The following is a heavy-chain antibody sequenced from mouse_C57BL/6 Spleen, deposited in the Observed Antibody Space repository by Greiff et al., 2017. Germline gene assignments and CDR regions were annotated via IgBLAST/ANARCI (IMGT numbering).Heavy chain of an antibody. V-gene: IGHV1-15*01. CDR3: TRSGYDDSREYFDY. J-gene: IGHJ2*01. CDR2: IDPETGGT. D-gene: IGHD3-1*01. Sequence: VKLQQSGAELVRPGASVTLSCKASGYTFTDYEMHWVKQTPVHGLEWIGAIDPETGGTAYNQKFKGKAILTADKSSSTAYMELRSLTSEDSAVYYCTRSGYDDSREYFDYWGQGTTLTVSS. CDR1: GYTFTDYE.